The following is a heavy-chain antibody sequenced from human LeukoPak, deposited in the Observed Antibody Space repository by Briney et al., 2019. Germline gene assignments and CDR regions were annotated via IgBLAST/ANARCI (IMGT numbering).Heavy chain of an antibody. CDR3: ARQLYYGSGSFYYYYYYMDV. CDR1: GGSFSGYY. J-gene: IGHJ6*03. CDR2: INHSGST. Sequence: SETLSLTCAVYGGSFSGYYWSWIRQPPGKGLEWIGEINHSGSTNYNPSLKSRVTISVDTSKNQFSLKLSSVTAADTAVYYCARQLYYGSGSFYYYYYYMDVWGKGTTVTISS. D-gene: IGHD3-10*01. V-gene: IGHV4-34*01.